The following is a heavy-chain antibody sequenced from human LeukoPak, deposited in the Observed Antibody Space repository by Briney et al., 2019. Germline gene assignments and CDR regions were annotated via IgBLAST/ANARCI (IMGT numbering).Heavy chain of an antibody. CDR3: ARRIGTSYFDY. CDR1: GGSFSGYY. CDR2: INHSGST. V-gene: IGHV4-34*01. D-gene: IGHD1-1*01. J-gene: IGHJ4*02. Sequence: SETLSLTCAVYGGSFSGYYWSWIRQPPGKGLEWIGEINHSGSTNYNPSLKSRVTISVDTSKNQFSLKLSSVTAADTAVYYCARRIGTSYFDYWGQGTLVTVSP.